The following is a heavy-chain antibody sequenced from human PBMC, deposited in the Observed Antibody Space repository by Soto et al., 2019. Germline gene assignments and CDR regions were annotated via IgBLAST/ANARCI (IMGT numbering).Heavy chain of an antibody. Sequence: EVQLLESGGGLVQPGGSLRLSCAASGFTFSSYAMRCVRQAPVKGLEWVSAISGSGGSTYYSDSVKGRFTISRDNSKHTLYLQINCMRGEETAVYYCARRGSGSYYDYWVQGSLVTVSS. CDR3: ARRGSGSYYDY. CDR2: ISGSGGST. J-gene: IGHJ4*02. V-gene: IGHV3-23*01. D-gene: IGHD1-26*01. CDR1: GFTFSSYA.